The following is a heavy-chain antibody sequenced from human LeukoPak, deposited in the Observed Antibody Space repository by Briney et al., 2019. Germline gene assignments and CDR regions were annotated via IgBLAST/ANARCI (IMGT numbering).Heavy chain of an antibody. V-gene: IGHV4-39*01. D-gene: IGHD2-2*01. CDR2: IYYSGST. CDR1: GGSISSSSYY. J-gene: IGHJ5*02. Sequence: SETLSLTCTVSGGSISSSSYYWGWIRQPPGKGLEWIGSIYYSGSTYYNPSLKSRVTISVGTSKNQFSLKLSSVTAADTAVYYCAGYTNIVVVGLGFDPWGQGTLVTVSS. CDR3: AGYTNIVVVGLGFDP.